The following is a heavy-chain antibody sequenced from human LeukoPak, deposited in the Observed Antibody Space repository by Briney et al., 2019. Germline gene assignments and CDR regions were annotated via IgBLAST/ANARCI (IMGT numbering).Heavy chain of an antibody. V-gene: IGHV4-31*03. CDR2: IYYSGST. Sequence: PSQTLSLTCTVSGGSISSGGYYWSWLRQHPGTGLEWIGYIYYSGSTYYNPSLKSRVTISVDTSKNQFSLKLSSVTAADTVVYYCARGAYYYDSSGHYEYYFDYWGQGTLVTVSS. CDR1: GGSISSGGYY. CDR3: ARGAYYYDSSGHYEYYFDY. D-gene: IGHD3-22*01. J-gene: IGHJ4*02.